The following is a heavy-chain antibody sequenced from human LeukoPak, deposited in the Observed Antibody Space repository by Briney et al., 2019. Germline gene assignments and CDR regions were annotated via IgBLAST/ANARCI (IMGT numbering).Heavy chain of an antibody. CDR2: IYHTGST. V-gene: IGHV4-30-2*01. D-gene: IGHD3-10*01. J-gene: IGHJ4*02. Sequence: TLSLTCAVSGGSISSADYSWSWFRQPPGKGLEWIGYIYHTGSTSYNPSLKSRVTISVDRSKNQFSLKVSSVTAAGTAVYFCARGGPRSGKFDYWGQGTLVTVSS. CDR1: GGSISSADYS. CDR3: ARGGPRSGKFDY.